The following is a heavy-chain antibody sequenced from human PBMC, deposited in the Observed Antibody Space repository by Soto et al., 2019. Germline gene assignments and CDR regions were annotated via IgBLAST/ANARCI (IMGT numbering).Heavy chain of an antibody. CDR2: ISYSGST. Sequence: TSETLSLTCTVSGGSISSGFYYWSWIRQHPGEGLEWIGYISYSGSTYYNPSLKSRVAISVDTSKIQFSLKLSSVTAADTAVYYCARAPYFDVLTAPFDHWGKGALVTVSS. D-gene: IGHD3-9*01. CDR1: GGSISSGFYY. J-gene: IGHJ4*02. V-gene: IGHV4-31*03. CDR3: ARAPYFDVLTAPFDH.